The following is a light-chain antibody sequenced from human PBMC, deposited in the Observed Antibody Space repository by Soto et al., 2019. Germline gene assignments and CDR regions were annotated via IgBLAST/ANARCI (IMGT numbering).Light chain of an antibody. V-gene: IGKV3-15*01. Sequence: ETVMTQSPATLSVSSGERATLSCRASQSVGGDLAWYQQRPGQAPRLLIFAASTRATSVPARFTGSRSGTDFSLTIDSLQSEDFAVYYCQQYNIWPRTFGQGTKVDIK. CDR3: QQYNIWPRT. CDR2: AAS. CDR1: QSVGGD. J-gene: IGKJ1*01.